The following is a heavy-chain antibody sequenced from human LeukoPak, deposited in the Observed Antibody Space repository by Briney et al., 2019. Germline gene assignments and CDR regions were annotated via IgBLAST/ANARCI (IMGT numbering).Heavy chain of an antibody. CDR2: IKQDGSEK. V-gene: IGHV3-7*01. CDR1: GFTFSSYW. CDR3: ARDLRYFDWPTRRYYYYGMDV. J-gene: IGHJ6*02. Sequence: GGSLRLSCAASGFTFSSYWMSWVRQAPGKGLEWVANIKQDGSEKYYVDSVKDRFTISRDNAKNSLYLQMNSLRAEDTAVYYCARDLRYFDWPTRRYYYYGMDVWGQGTTVTVSS. D-gene: IGHD3-9*01.